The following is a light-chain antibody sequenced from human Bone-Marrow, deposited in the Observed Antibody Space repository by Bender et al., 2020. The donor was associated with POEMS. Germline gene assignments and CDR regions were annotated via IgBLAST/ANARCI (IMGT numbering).Light chain of an antibody. CDR1: TSDVGDYNY. CDR3: SSYRNSNTLL. Sequence: QSALTQPASVSGSPGQSITISCTGTTSDVGDYNYVSWYQHHPGKAPKLLIYDVSDRPSGVSNRFSGSKSGNTAYLTISGLQAEEEAVYSGSSYRNSNTLLSAGGTNLTVL. J-gene: IGLJ2*01. V-gene: IGLV2-14*03. CDR2: DVS.